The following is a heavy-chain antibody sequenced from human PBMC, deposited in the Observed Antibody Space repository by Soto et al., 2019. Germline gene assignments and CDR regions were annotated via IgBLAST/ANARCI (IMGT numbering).Heavy chain of an antibody. CDR2: IYPSGGST. D-gene: IGHD2-15*01. Sequence: QVQLVQSGAEVKKPGASVKVSCKASGYTFTSYYMHWVRQAPGQGLEWMGIIYPSGGSTSYAQKFQGRVTMTRDTSTSTVYMELSSLRSEDTAVYYCARETGVVAAFDYWGQGTLVTVSS. CDR3: ARETGVVAAFDY. J-gene: IGHJ4*02. V-gene: IGHV1-46*01. CDR1: GYTFTSYY.